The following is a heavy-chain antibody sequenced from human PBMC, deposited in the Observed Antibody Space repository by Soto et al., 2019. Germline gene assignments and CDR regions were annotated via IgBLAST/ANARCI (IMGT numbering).Heavy chain of an antibody. CDR3: ARGSDYGRY. V-gene: IGHV4-59*01. D-gene: IGHD4-17*01. CDR2: IFYSGSP. Sequence: SETLSLTCTVSGGSINNYYWSWIRQPPGKRLEWIGYIFYSGSPTYNPSLKSRVTMSVDTSKNQFSLNLRSVTAADTAVYYCARGSDYGRYRGQGTLVTVSS. J-gene: IGHJ4*02. CDR1: GGSINNYY.